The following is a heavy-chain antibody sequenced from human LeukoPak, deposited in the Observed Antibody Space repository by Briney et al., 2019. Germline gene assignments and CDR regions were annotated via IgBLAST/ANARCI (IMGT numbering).Heavy chain of an antibody. D-gene: IGHD3-10*01. Sequence: SVTVSYKPSGYTFTGYYMHWGRHAPAPGLEWMGWINPNSGGTNYAQKFQGRVTMTRDTSISTAYMELSRLRSDDTAVYDCARGVVGSYYDYWGQGTLVTVSS. CDR3: ARGVVGSYYDY. CDR2: INPNSGGT. CDR1: GYTFTGYY. J-gene: IGHJ4*02. V-gene: IGHV1-2*02.